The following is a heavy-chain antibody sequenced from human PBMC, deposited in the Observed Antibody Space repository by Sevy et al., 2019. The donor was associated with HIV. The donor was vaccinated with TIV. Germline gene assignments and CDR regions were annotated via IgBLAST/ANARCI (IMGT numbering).Heavy chain of an antibody. V-gene: IGHV3-30*03. CDR2: ISSDGRNK. D-gene: IGHD5-18*01. CDR1: GFTFSTYG. Sequence: GESLKISCADSGFTFSTYGMHWVRQAPGKGLHWVTAISSDGRNKFYAESVKGRFTISRDNSKNTVFLQMNSLTTEDTAVYYCATGRGYTYGYDWGQGTLVTVSS. CDR3: ATGRGYTYGYD. J-gene: IGHJ4*02.